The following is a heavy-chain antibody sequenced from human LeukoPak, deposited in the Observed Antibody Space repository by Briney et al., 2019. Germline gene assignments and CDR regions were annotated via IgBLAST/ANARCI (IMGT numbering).Heavy chain of an antibody. J-gene: IGHJ4*02. V-gene: IGHV3-74*01. D-gene: IGHD5-12*01. Sequence: GGSLRLSCAASGFIFNNYGLIWVRQAPGKGLVWVSRISNDGTTRNYADSVKGRFTISRDSAKNTLFLQMDSLRAEDTAVYYCVRGTSRKNGYSGDDPYWGQGTLVIVSS. CDR1: GFIFNNYG. CDR3: VRGTSRKNGYSGDDPY. CDR2: ISNDGTTR.